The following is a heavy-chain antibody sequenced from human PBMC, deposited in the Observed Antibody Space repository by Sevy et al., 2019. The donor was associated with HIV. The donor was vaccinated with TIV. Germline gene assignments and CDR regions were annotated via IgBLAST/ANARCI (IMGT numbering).Heavy chain of an antibody. J-gene: IGHJ6*02. V-gene: IGHV1-18*04. CDR3: ARISIYYDILTGYYFNYYYGMDV. CDR2: ISAYNGNT. D-gene: IGHD3-9*01. Sequence: AAVKVSCKASGYTFTSYGISWVRQAPGQGLEWMGWISAYNGNTNYAQKLQGRVTMTTDTSTTTAYMELRSLRSDDTAVDYCARISIYYDILTGYYFNYYYGMDVWGQGTTVTVSS. CDR1: GYTFTSYG.